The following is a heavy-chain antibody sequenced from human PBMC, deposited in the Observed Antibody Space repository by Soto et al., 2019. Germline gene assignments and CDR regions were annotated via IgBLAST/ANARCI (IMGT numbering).Heavy chain of an antibody. Sequence: SETLSLTCTVSGGSVSSGGYYWSWIRQHPGKGLEWIGYIYYSGSTYYNPSLKSRVTISVDTSKNQFSLKLSSVTAADTAVYYCARVLWFGEFAYWGQGTLVTVSS. CDR3: ARVLWFGEFAY. D-gene: IGHD3-10*01. CDR1: GGSVSSGGYY. J-gene: IGHJ4*02. CDR2: IYYSGST. V-gene: IGHV4-31*03.